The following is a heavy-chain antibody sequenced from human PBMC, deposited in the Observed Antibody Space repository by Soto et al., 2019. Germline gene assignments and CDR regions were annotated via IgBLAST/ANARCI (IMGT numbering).Heavy chain of an antibody. D-gene: IGHD6-19*01. CDR3: AKGIAVAYLSYFDY. J-gene: IGHJ4*02. CDR1: GFTFSNAW. V-gene: IGHV3-15*07. CDR2: IKSKTDGGTT. Sequence: WGSLRLSCAASGFTFSNAWINWVRQVPGKGLEWVGRIKSKTDGGTTDYAAPVKGRFAISRDDSKNMVYLQMNSLRAEDTAVYYCAKGIAVAYLSYFDYWGQGTLVNVSS.